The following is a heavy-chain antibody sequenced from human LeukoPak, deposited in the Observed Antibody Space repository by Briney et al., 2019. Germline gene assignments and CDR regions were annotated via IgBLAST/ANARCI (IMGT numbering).Heavy chain of an antibody. V-gene: IGHV3-53*04. CDR1: GFTVSTNY. CDR3: ARDLRRGNFDY. D-gene: IGHD2-15*01. J-gene: IGHJ4*02. Sequence: GGSLRLSCAASGFTVSTNYMSWVRQAPGKGLEWVSVIYSGDSTYYADSVKGRFTISRHSSKNTLYLQMNSLRADDTAIYYCARDLRRGNFDYWGQGTLVTVSS. CDR2: IYSGDST.